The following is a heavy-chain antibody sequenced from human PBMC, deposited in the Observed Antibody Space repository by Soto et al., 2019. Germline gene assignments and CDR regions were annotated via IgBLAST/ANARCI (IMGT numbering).Heavy chain of an antibody. CDR2: IYYSGST. D-gene: IGHD3-10*01. Sequence: SETLSLTCTVSGVSISSGGYYWRWIRQHPGKGLEWIGYIYYSGSTYYNPSLKSRVTISVDTSKNQFSLKLSSVTAADTAVYYCARAPRPGSGSSNNWFDPWGQGTLVTVSS. J-gene: IGHJ5*02. CDR3: ARAPRPGSGSSNNWFDP. CDR1: GVSISSGGYY. V-gene: IGHV4-31*03.